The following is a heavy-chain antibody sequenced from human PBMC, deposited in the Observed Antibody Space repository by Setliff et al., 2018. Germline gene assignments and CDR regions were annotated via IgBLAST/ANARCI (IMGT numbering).Heavy chain of an antibody. V-gene: IGHV1-18*01. CDR3: VRVRTATSGAAAGIGRLIDY. CDR1: GYTFTSYG. Sequence: ASVKVSCKASGYTFTSYGISWVRQAPGQGLEWMGWISAYNGNTNYAQKLQDRLTMTTDTSTSTVYMELGSLRSDDTAVYYCVRVRTATSGAAAGIGRLIDYWGQGTLVTVSS. D-gene: IGHD6-13*01. J-gene: IGHJ4*02. CDR2: ISAYNGNT.